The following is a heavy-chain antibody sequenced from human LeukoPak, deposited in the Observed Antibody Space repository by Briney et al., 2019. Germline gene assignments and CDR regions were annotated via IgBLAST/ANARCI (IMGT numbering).Heavy chain of an antibody. CDR3: ARGRNRPGYYFDY. V-gene: IGHV4-34*01. D-gene: IGHD1-14*01. J-gene: IGHJ4*02. CDR1: GGSFSGYY. Sequence: SETLSLTCAVYGGSFSGYYWSWIRQPPGKGLEWIGEINQSGSTNYNPSLKSRVTISVDTSKNQFSLKLSSVTAADTAVYYCARGRNRPGYYFDYWGQGTLVTVSS. CDR2: INQSGST.